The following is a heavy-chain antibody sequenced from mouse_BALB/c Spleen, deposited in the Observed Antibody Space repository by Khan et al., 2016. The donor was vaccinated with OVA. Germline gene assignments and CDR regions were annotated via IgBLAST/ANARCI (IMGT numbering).Heavy chain of an antibody. CDR2: ISYSGNT. CDR1: GYSITSDYA. CDR3: ARIQGGDFDY. V-gene: IGHV3-2*02. D-gene: IGHD3-2*02. J-gene: IGHJ2*01. Sequence: VQLQQSGPGLVKPSQSLSLTCTVTGYSITSDYAWNWIRQFPGNKLEWMGYISYSGNTKYNPSLKSRISFTPNTSKTQFFLYLNFVTMEDTATYYCARIQGGDFDYWGQGTTLTVSS.